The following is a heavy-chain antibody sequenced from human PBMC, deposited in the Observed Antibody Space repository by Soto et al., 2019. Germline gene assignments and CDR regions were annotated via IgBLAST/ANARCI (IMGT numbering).Heavy chain of an antibody. D-gene: IGHD5-18*01. CDR3: ASGIQLWLRRINNGYSG. V-gene: IGHV1-69*12. J-gene: IGHJ4*02. CDR2: IIPMFGTA. Sequence: QVQVVQSGAEVKKPESSVKVSCKAPGGTFSTYAISWVRQAPGQGLEWMGGIIPMFGTANYAQRFQDRVTITADESTITVYMELSSLRSEDTAVYFCASGIQLWLRRINNGYSGWGQGTLVTVSS. CDR1: GGTFSTYA.